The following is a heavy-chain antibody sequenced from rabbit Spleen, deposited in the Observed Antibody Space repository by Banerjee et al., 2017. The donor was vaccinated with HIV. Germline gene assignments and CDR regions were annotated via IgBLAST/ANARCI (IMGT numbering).Heavy chain of an antibody. D-gene: IGHD8-1*01. CDR2: IYTGNVKT. J-gene: IGHJ4*01. Sequence: QEQLEESGGGLVQPGGSLKLSCKASGFDFSRGYDMCWVRQAPGKGLEWIGCIYTGNVKTYYASWAKGRFTISKTSSTTVTLQMTSLTVADTATYFCARDAGSGHYIDAYFDLWGQGTLVTVS. CDR1: GFDFSRGYD. CDR3: ARDAGSGHYIDAYFDL. V-gene: IGHV1S45*01.